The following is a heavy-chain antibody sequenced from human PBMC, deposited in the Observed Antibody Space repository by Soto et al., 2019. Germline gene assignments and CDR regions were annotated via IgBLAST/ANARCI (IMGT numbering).Heavy chain of an antibody. Sequence: TGGSLRLSCATSGFTSNSCPMTWVRHAPGKGLKCVSSISSTAGRTSSYADSVKGRFAISRDFSDNTVYLQMNNLRVDDTAVYFCAKGVLSFHYGMEVWGQGTTVTVSS. V-gene: IGHV3-23*01. CDR2: ISSTAGRTS. CDR3: AKGVLSFHYGMEV. D-gene: IGHD3-10*01. CDR1: GFTSNSCP. J-gene: IGHJ6*02.